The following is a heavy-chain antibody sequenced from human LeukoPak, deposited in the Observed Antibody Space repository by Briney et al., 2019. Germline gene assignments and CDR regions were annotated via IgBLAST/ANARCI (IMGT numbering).Heavy chain of an antibody. J-gene: IGHJ4*02. CDR2: VRYDGNDK. Sequence: PGGSLRLSCAASGFTFSYYGMYWVRQAPGKRLEWVAFVRYDGNDKYYADSVKGRFTISRDNFKNTLYLQMNSLTPEDTAVYYCAKLFESGTYNNFFHYWGQGTLVTVFS. V-gene: IGHV3-30*02. D-gene: IGHD3-10*01. CDR3: AKLFESGTYNNFFHY. CDR1: GFTFSYYG.